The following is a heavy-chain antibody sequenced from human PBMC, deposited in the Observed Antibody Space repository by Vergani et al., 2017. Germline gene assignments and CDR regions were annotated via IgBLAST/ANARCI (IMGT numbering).Heavy chain of an antibody. CDR1: GYTFTGYY. Sequence: QVQLVQSGAEVKKPGASVKVSCKASGYTFTGYYMHWVRQAPGQGLEWMGGIIPIFGTANYAQKFQGRVTITADKSTSTAYMELSSLRSEDTAVYYCARTSGSNWFDPWGQGTLVTVSS. V-gene: IGHV1-69*06. CDR2: IIPIFGTA. CDR3: ARTSGSNWFDP. J-gene: IGHJ5*02. D-gene: IGHD1-26*01.